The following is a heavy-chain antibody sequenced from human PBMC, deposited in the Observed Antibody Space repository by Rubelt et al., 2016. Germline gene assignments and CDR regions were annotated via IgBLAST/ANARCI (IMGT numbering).Heavy chain of an antibody. Sequence: GKGLEWVAVISYDGNIENYADSVRGRFTISRDQSKNTLYLQMSSLRNDDTAVYYCARDVNGDGIYYYYYGMDVWGQGTTVTVSS. V-gene: IGHV3-30*04. CDR3: ARDVNGDGIYYYYYGMDV. CDR2: ISYDGNIE. D-gene: IGHD4-17*01. J-gene: IGHJ6*02.